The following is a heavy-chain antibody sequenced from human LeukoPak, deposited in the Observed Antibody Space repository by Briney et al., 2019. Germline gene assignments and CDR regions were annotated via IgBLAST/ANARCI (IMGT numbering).Heavy chain of an antibody. J-gene: IGHJ4*02. Sequence: GGSLRLSCAGSGFTSNQYWMTWVRQAPGKGLEWVANIKEDGSEKNYVDSVKGRFTISRDNAKNSLYLQMNSLRVEDTAVYYCGRGIAVAYWGQGTLVTVSS. CDR1: GFTSNQYW. V-gene: IGHV3-7*01. CDR3: GRGIAVAY. D-gene: IGHD6-13*01. CDR2: IKEDGSEK.